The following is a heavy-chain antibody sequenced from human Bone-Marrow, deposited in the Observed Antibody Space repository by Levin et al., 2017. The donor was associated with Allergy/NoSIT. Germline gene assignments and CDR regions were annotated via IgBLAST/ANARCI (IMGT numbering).Heavy chain of an antibody. CDR2: ISSSSSYI. CDR3: ARGKRADYYDRGWFDP. V-gene: IGHV3-21*01. J-gene: IGHJ5*02. D-gene: IGHD3-22*01. CDR1: GFTFSSYS. Sequence: PGGSLRLSCAASGFTFSSYSMNWVRQAPGKGLEWVSSISSSSSYIYYADSVKGRFTISRDNAKNSLYLQMNSLRAEDTAVYYCARGKRADYYDRGWFDPWGQGTLVTVSS.